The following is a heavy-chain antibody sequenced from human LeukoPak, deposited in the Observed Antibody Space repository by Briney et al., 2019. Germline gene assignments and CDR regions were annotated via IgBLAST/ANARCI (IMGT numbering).Heavy chain of an antibody. D-gene: IGHD1-26*01. CDR1: GFTFSSYE. CDR2: ISSSGSTI. J-gene: IGHJ4*02. Sequence: GGSLRLSCAASGFTFSSYEMNWVRQAPGKGLEWVSYISSSGSTIYYADSVKGRFTVSRDNAKNSLYLQMNSLRVEDTAVYYCARGGMGGIDYWGQGTLVTVSS. CDR3: ARGGMGGIDY. V-gene: IGHV3-48*03.